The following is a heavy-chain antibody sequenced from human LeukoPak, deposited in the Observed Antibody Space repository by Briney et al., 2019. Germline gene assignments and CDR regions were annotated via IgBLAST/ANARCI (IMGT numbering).Heavy chain of an antibody. Sequence: SGTLSLTCAVYGGSFSGYYWSWIRQPPGKGLEWIGEINHSGSTNYNPSLKSRVTISVDTSKNQFSLKLSSVTAADTAVYYCARGHQLFNWGQGTLVTVSS. J-gene: IGHJ4*02. CDR2: INHSGST. D-gene: IGHD2-21*01. CDR3: ARGHQLFN. V-gene: IGHV4-34*01. CDR1: GGSFSGYY.